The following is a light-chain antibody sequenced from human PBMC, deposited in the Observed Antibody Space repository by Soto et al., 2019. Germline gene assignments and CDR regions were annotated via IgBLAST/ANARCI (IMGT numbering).Light chain of an antibody. J-gene: IGKJ1*01. V-gene: IGKV1-5*01. CDR2: DAS. Sequence: DIHMTVSPSTLAASVGDRVTITCRASQSISSWLAWYQQKPGKAPKLLIYDASSLESGVPSRFSGSGSGTDFTLTISSLQPDDFATYYCQQYNSYSWTFGQGTKVDIK. CDR3: QQYNSYSWT. CDR1: QSISSW.